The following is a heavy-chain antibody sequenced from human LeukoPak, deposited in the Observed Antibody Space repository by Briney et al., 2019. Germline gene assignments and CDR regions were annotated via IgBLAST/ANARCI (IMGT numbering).Heavy chain of an antibody. V-gene: IGHV3-30-3*02. Sequence: PGGSLRLSCAASGFTFSSYAMPWVRQAPGKGLEWVAVISYDGSNKYYADSVKGRFTISRDNSKNTLYLQMNSLRAEDTAVYYCAKLDGYNPATIDYWGQGTLVTVSS. CDR2: ISYDGSNK. CDR3: AKLDGYNPATIDY. J-gene: IGHJ4*02. D-gene: IGHD5-12*01. CDR1: GFTFSSYA.